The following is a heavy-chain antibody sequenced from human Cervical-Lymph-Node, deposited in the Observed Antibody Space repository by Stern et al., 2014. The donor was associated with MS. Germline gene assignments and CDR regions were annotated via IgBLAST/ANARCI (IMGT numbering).Heavy chain of an antibody. CDR2: ISAHNGNT. J-gene: IGHJ4*02. CDR1: GYTFDKYG. Sequence: VQLVESGAEVRKPGASVKVSCKTSGYTFDKYGVSWVRQAPGQGLEWMGWISAHNGNTDYAQKFQDRVTMKTDTATSTAYMEVRSRRADDTAVYYCAREGYSTSPSGTTALTYSDYWGQGTLVIVSS. D-gene: IGHD2-8*01. V-gene: IGHV1-18*01. CDR3: AREGYSTSPSGTTALTYSDY.